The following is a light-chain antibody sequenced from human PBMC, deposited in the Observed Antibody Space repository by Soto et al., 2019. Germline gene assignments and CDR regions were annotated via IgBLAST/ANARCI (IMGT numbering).Light chain of an antibody. Sequence: EIALTQSPGTLSLSPGDRATLSCRASQSVSSSYLAWYQQKPGQAPRLLIYGASSRATGIPDRFSGSGSGTDFTLTISRLEPEDFAVYYCQQYGSSRWTFGQGTKVDIK. V-gene: IGKV3-20*01. CDR2: GAS. J-gene: IGKJ1*01. CDR1: QSVSSSY. CDR3: QQYGSSRWT.